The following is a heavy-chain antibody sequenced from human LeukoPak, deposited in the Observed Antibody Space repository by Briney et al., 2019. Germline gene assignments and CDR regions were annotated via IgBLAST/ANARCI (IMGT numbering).Heavy chain of an antibody. Sequence: ASVKVSCKASRYTFTGYYMHWVRQATGQGLEWMGWIKPNSGGTNYAQKFQGRVTMTRDTSISTAYMELSRLRSDDTAVYYCARDRAVATIGGVDYWGQGTLVTVSS. CDR1: RYTFTGYY. J-gene: IGHJ4*02. CDR2: IKPNSGGT. CDR3: ARDRAVATIGGVDY. D-gene: IGHD5-12*01. V-gene: IGHV1-2*02.